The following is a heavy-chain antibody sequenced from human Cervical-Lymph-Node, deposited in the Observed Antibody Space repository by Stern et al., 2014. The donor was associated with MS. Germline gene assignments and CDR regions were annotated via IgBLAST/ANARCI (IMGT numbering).Heavy chain of an antibody. CDR3: ARGELKEGLVRGMDV. CDR2: TLPIFGTA. CDR1: GGTFSSYA. V-gene: IGHV1-69*01. D-gene: IGHD1-26*01. J-gene: IGHJ6*02. Sequence: QVQLVQPGAEVKKPGSSVKVSCKASGGTFSSYATSWVRQAPGQGLESLGGTLPIFGTANYAQKVQGRVTIAADESTSTAYMELSSLRSEDTAVYYCARGELKEGLVRGMDVWGQGTTVTVSS.